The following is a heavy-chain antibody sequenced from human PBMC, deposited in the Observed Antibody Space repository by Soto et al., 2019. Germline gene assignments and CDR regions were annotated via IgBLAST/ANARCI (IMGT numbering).Heavy chain of an antibody. CDR1: GFTFDDHA. D-gene: IGHD6-19*01. J-gene: IGHJ6*02. CDR2: VSWNSDGI. CDR3: VRDVTGGRGAVAGPVPGYYYAMDV. Sequence: EVQLVESGGGLVQPGRSLRLSCVTSGFTFDDHAMHWVRQVPGKGLEWVSCVSWNSDGIGYADSVKGRFTISRDNAKNSLYLQMNSLRPEDSALYYCVRDVTGGRGAVAGPVPGYYYAMDVWGQGTTVTVSS. V-gene: IGHV3-9*01.